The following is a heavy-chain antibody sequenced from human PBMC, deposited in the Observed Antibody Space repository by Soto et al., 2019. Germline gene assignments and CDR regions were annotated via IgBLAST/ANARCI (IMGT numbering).Heavy chain of an antibody. V-gene: IGHV3-23*01. Sequence: PGGSLRLSCAASGFTFSSYAMTWVRQAPGKGLEWVSAISGSGGPTYYADSVKGRFTISRDNSKDKLHLQMNSLRVEDTAEYYCAKEIGEAGRIPDSMDVWGQGTTVTVSS. CDR2: ISGSGGPT. D-gene: IGHD6-13*01. J-gene: IGHJ6*02. CDR1: GFTFSSYA. CDR3: AKEIGEAGRIPDSMDV.